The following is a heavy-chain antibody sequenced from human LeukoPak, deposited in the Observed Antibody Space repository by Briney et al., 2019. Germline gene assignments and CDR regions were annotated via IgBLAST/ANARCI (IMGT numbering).Heavy chain of an antibody. Sequence: GGSLRLSCAASGFTFSSYAMHWVRQAPGKGLEWVAIISYDGSNKYYADSVKGRFTISRDNSKKTLYLQMNSLRAEDTAVYYCARDQGYYDSSGYSGIDYWGQGTLVTVSS. V-gene: IGHV3-30*04. CDR3: ARDQGYYDSSGYSGIDY. CDR2: ISYDGSNK. J-gene: IGHJ4*02. D-gene: IGHD3-22*01. CDR1: GFTFSSYA.